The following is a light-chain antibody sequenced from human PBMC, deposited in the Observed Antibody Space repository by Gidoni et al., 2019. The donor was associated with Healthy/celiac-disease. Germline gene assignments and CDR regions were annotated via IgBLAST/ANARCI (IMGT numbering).Light chain of an antibody. CDR2: AAS. J-gene: IGKJ3*01. Sequence: DIKLTQSPSFLSASVGDRVTITCRASQGISSYLAWYQQKPGKAPKLLIYAASTLQGGVPSRFSGSGSGTEFTLTISSLQPEDFATYSCQQLSSSPLTFGPGTKVEIK. CDR3: QQLSSSPLT. CDR1: QGISSY. V-gene: IGKV1-9*01.